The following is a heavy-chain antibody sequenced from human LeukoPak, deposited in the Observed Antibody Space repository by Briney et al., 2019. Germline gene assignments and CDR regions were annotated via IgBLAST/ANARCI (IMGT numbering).Heavy chain of an antibody. V-gene: IGHV3-23*01. Sequence: GGSLRLSCAASEFTFSNYAMSWVRQAPGKGLEWVSTISGSGGSTYYAGSVKGRFTISRDNSKNTLYLQMNSLRAEDTAVYYCAKNLRGDYSIRCHYWGQGTLVTVSS. J-gene: IGHJ4*02. CDR1: EFTFSNYA. CDR3: AKNLRGDYSIRCHY. CDR2: ISGSGGST. D-gene: IGHD4-17*01.